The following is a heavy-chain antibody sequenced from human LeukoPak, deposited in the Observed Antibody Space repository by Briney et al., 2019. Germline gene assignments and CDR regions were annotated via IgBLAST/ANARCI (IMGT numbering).Heavy chain of an antibody. CDR2: ISPSSNSI. Sequence: PGGSLRLSCAASGFTFSSYSMNWVRQAPGKGLEWLSYISPSSNSIYYADSMKGRFAISRDNAKNSLYLQMNSLRAEDTAVYYCARDGDSTGYSFDYWGQGTLVTVSS. V-gene: IGHV3-48*01. J-gene: IGHJ4*02. CDR1: GFTFSSYS. CDR3: ARDGDSTGYSFDY. D-gene: IGHD3-22*01.